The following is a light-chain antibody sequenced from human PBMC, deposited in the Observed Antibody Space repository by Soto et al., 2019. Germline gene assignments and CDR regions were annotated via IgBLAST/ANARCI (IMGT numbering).Light chain of an antibody. CDR1: QSVSSN. J-gene: IGKJ1*01. Sequence: EIVMTQSPATLSVSPGERATLSCRASQSVSSNLAWYQQKPGQAPRLLIYGASTRATGIPARFSGSGSGTEFTLNIRSLQSEDFAVYYCKQYNNAPACTFRQGTKVEVK. V-gene: IGKV3-15*01. CDR3: KQYNNAPACT. CDR2: GAS.